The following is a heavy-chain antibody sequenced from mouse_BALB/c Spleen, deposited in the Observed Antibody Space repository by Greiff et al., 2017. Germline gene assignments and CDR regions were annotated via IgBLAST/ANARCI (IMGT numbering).Heavy chain of an antibody. CDR1: GYTFTDYY. V-gene: IGHV1-77*01. CDR2: IYPGSGNT. Sequence: QVQLQQSGAELARPGASVKLSCKASGYTFTDYYINWVKQRTGQGLEWIGEIYPGSGNTYYNEKFKGKATLTADKSSSTAYMQLSSLTSEDSAVYFCARSANGYWGQGTTLTVSS. CDR3: ARSANGY. J-gene: IGHJ2*01.